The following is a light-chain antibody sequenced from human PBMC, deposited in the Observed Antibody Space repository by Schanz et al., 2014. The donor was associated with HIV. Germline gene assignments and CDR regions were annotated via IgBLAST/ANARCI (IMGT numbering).Light chain of an antibody. CDR1: QDISIS. V-gene: IGKV1-39*01. CDR2: ASS. J-gene: IGKJ2*01. CDR3: QQSYSATPYT. Sequence: DIPVTQSPSSLSASVGDRVTITCRASQDISISLNWYQQKPGKAPQLLIYASSLLHTGVPSRFSGSGSGTHFTLTITGLQFEDFATYYCQQSYSATPYTFGQGTRLEIK.